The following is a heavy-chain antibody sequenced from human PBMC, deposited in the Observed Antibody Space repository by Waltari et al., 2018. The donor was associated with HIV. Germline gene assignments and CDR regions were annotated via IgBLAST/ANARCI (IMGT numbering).Heavy chain of an antibody. CDR2: VIPSLDLR. CDR1: GNTFPGFS. V-gene: IGHV1-69*04. Sequence: QVQLVQSGAEVKKPGSSVRISCTTSGNTFPGFSFNWVRQSPGQGLQWMGRVIPSLDLRNYGRQFQDRFVITADKTTATVYMELSALKSNDTGIYFCARADVVGIKEADLSLWGQGTRIVVSS. J-gene: IGHJ1*01. D-gene: IGHD2-15*01. CDR3: ARADVVGIKEADLSL.